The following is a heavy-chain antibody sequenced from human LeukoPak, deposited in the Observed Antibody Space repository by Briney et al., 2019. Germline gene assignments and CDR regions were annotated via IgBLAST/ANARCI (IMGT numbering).Heavy chain of an antibody. CDR2: ISSSGSDF. CDR1: GFSFNDFE. V-gene: IGHV3-48*03. D-gene: IGHD4/OR15-4a*01. Sequence: GGSLILSCAASGFSFNDFEMNWVRQAPGKGLEWVSLISSSGSDFFYADSVKGRFTIFRDNAKNSLFLQMNSQRVDDTAVYYCARERPLVGALDHWGQGTVVTVSS. CDR3: ARERPLVGALDH. J-gene: IGHJ5*02.